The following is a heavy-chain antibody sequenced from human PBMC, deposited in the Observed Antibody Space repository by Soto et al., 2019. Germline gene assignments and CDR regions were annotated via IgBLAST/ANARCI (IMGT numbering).Heavy chain of an antibody. CDR3: ALRGGVVVARGDAFDI. D-gene: IGHD3-22*01. Sequence: QVQLVQSGAEVKKPGSSVKVSCKASGGTFSSYAISWVRQAPGQGLEWMGGIIPIFGTANYAQKFQGRVTITADESTSTGYMGLGSLGSEDTAVYYCALRGGVVVARGDAFDIWGQGTMVTVSS. V-gene: IGHV1-69*12. J-gene: IGHJ3*02. CDR2: IIPIFGTA. CDR1: GGTFSSYA.